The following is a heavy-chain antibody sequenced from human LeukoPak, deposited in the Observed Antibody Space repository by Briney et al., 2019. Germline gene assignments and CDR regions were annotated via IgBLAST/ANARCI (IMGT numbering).Heavy chain of an antibody. D-gene: IGHD1-26*01. CDR1: GGSINSGDYY. CDR2: NYYSGST. Sequence: SETLSLTCTVSGGSINSGDYYWSWIRQPPGKGLEWIGYNYYSGSTYYNPSLKSRVTISIDTSKNQFSLKLSSVTAADTAVYYCARDPVHSTYSGSYSGAFDIWGQGTMVTVSS. CDR3: ARDPVHSTYSGSYSGAFDI. J-gene: IGHJ3*02. V-gene: IGHV4-30-4*08.